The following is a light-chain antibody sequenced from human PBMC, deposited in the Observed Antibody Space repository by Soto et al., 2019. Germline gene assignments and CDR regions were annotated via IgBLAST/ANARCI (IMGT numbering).Light chain of an antibody. J-gene: IGKJ5*01. Sequence: DIQMTQSPSPVSASLGDRVTITCRASQNINTWLAWYQQKPGKAPRVLIYDASSLQSGVPSRFSGSGSGTEFTLTISSLEPDDFATYYCQQYDGHFGQGTRLEIK. V-gene: IGKV1-5*01. CDR2: DAS. CDR1: QNINTW. CDR3: QQYDGH.